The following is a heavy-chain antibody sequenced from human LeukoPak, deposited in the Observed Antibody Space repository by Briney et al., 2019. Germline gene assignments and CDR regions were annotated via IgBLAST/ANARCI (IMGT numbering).Heavy chain of an antibody. CDR1: GFTFSSYD. Sequence: GGSLRLSCAGSGFTFSSYDMRWVRQAAGKGLEWVAAIDTAGVTYYPGSVRGRFTISRENAKNSFFLQMNSLRAGDTAVYYCARGGYFGSGPMDVWGQGTTVTVSS. CDR3: ARGGYFGSGPMDV. D-gene: IGHD3-10*01. V-gene: IGHV3-13*01. CDR2: IDTAGVT. J-gene: IGHJ6*02.